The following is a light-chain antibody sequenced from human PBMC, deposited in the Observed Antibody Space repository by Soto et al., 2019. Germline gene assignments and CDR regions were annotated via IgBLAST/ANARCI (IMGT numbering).Light chain of an antibody. CDR1: SSNIGAGYD. CDR2: GNT. V-gene: IGLV1-40*01. Sequence: QSALTHPPSVSGAPGQRVTISCTGSSSNIGAGYDVQWYQQLPGTAPKLLMYGNTNRPSGVPDRFSGSKSGTSASLAITGLQAEDEADYYCQSYDSSLTALYVFGTGTKVTVL. J-gene: IGLJ1*01. CDR3: QSYDSSLTALYV.